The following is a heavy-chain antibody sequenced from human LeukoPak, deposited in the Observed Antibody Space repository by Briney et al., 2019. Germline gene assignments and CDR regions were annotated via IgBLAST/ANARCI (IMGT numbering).Heavy chain of an antibody. D-gene: IGHD3-10*01. CDR3: ARASSYNDAVRYNPSWFGP. J-gene: IGHJ5*02. CDR1: GGPFSGFS. Sequence: SETLSLTCADYGGPFSGFSWSWIRQPPGKGLEWIGEINHSGTTNYNPSLKSLVAIPLDPSKNQFSLKLTSVTAADTAVYYCARASSYNDAVRYNPSWFGPWGQGTLVTVSS. CDR2: INHSGTT. V-gene: IGHV4-34*01.